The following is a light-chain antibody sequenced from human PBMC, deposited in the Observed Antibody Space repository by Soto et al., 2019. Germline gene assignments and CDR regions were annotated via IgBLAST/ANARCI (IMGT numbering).Light chain of an antibody. CDR3: QQYNNFWT. V-gene: IGKV1-5*01. CDR2: DAS. CDR1: QSISSW. Sequence: DIQMTQSPSALSASVGDRVTITCRASQSISSWLAWYQQKPGKAPRLLIYDASYLERGVPSRFSGSGSGTDFTLTFSDLPPDDLGTYYCQQYNNFWTFGPGTKVEI. J-gene: IGKJ1*01.